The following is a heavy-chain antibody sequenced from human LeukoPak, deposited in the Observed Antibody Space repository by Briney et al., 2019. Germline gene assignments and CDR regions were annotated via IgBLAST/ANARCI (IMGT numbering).Heavy chain of an antibody. V-gene: IGHV3-30*18. CDR3: AKVGLGREGGLDFDY. D-gene: IGHD5-24*01. Sequence: GRSLRLSCAASGFTFSSYGMHWVRQAPGKGLEWVAVISYDGSNKYYADSVKGRFTISRDNSKNTLYLQMNSLRAEDTAVYYCAKVGLGREGGLDFDYWGQGTLVTVSS. J-gene: IGHJ4*02. CDR2: ISYDGSNK. CDR1: GFTFSSYG.